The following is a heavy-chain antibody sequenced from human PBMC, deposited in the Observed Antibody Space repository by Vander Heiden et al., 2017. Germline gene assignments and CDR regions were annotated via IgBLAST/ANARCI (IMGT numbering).Heavy chain of an antibody. Sequence: QVQLQESGPGLVQPSETLSLTCTVSGGSISSYYWSWIRQPPGKGLEWIGYIYYSGSTNYNPSLKSRVTISVDTSKNQFSLKLSSVTAADTAVYYCARAPAAGYKYYFDYWGQGTLVTVSS. D-gene: IGHD6-13*01. CDR3: ARAPAAGYKYYFDY. CDR1: GGSISSYY. J-gene: IGHJ4*02. V-gene: IGHV4-59*01. CDR2: IYYSGST.